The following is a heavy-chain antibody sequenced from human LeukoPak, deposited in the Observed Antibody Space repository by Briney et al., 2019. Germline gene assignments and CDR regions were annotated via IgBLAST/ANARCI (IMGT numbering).Heavy chain of an antibody. J-gene: IGHJ4*02. Sequence: SGTLSLTCGVSGGSVTSTNWWTRVRQPPGKGLEGIGEVRLDGKTHYNPSLQSRLTILVSLSENHISLRLTSVTAADTAVYYCAREGGFFRPLDYSGQGTLVTVSS. D-gene: IGHD3-3*01. V-gene: IGHV4-4*02. CDR2: VRLDGKT. CDR3: AREGGFFRPLDY. CDR1: GGSVTSTNW.